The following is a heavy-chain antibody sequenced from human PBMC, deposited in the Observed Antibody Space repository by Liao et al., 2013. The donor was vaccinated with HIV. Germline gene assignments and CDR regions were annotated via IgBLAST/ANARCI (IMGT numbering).Heavy chain of an antibody. CDR2: IYTSGTT. CDR3: ARGGEVVPGTIYGWYFDL. CDR1: GDSSRYHY. D-gene: IGHD2-2*01. J-gene: IGHJ2*01. V-gene: IGHV4-4*07. Sequence: QAQLQESGPRLVRPSETLSLNCTVSGDSSRYHYWNWIRQPAGKGLEWIGRIYTSGTTNYNTSLKSRVTISLDTSKNQFSLKLNSATAADTAVYFCARGGEVVPGTIYGWYFDLWGRGTLVTVSS.